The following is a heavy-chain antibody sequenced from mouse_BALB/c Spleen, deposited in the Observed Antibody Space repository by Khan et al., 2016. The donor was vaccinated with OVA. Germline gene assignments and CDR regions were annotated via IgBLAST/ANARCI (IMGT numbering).Heavy chain of an antibody. V-gene: IGHV14-3*02. CDR1: GFNIKNTY. D-gene: IGHD2-13*01. CDR3: AHSSGDPRYFDV. CDR2: INPANGNT. J-gene: IGHJ1*01. Sequence: VQLKESGAELVKPGASVKLSCTASGFNIKNTYMHWVNQRPEQGLEWIGRINPANGNTNYDPKFQGKATITADTSSNTAYLPLSSLTSEDTAVYYGAHSSGDPRYFDVWGAGTTVTVSS.